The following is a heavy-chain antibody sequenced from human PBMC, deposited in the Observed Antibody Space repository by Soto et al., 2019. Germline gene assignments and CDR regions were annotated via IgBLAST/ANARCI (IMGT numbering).Heavy chain of an antibody. CDR1: GGSISSYY. CDR2: IYYSGST. Sequence: PSETLSLTCTVAGGSISSYYWSWIRQPPGKGLEWIGSIYYSGSTNYNPSLKSRVTISVDTSKNQFSLKLNSVTAADTAVYYCARLRYDSGFDYWGQGTLVTVSS. CDR3: ARLRYDSGFDY. J-gene: IGHJ4*02. D-gene: IGHD3-22*01. V-gene: IGHV4-59*08.